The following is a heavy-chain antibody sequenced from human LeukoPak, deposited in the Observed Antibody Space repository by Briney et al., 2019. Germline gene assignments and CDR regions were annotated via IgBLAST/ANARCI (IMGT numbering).Heavy chain of an antibody. CDR2: IYYSGST. D-gene: IGHD4-17*01. Sequence: PSETLSLTCTVSGGSISSYYWAWIRQPPGKGLEWIGSIYYSGSTCYNPSLKSRVTMSVDTSKSQFSLRLSSVTAADTSVYYCARSFYYGVDFDYWGQGTLVTVSS. CDR1: GGSISSYY. V-gene: IGHV4-39*01. CDR3: ARSFYYGVDFDY. J-gene: IGHJ4*02.